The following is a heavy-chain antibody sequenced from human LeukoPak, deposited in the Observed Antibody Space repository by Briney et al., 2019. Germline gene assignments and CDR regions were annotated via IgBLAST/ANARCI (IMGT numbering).Heavy chain of an antibody. CDR2: INPSGGST. CDR1: GYTLTELS. Sequence: ASVKVSCKVSGYTLTELSMHWVRQAPGQGLEWMGIINPSGGSTSYAQKFQGRVTMTRDTSTSTVYMELSSLRSEDTAVYYCARDQVIVPRDYYYYYGMDVWGQGTTVTVSS. CDR3: ARDQVIVPRDYYYYYGMDV. D-gene: IGHD3-16*02. J-gene: IGHJ6*02. V-gene: IGHV1-46*01.